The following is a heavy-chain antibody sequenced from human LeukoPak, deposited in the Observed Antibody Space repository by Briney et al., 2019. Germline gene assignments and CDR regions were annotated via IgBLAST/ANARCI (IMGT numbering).Heavy chain of an antibody. CDR3: AKGSGNNTADFDY. CDR2: ISGSGSST. V-gene: IGHV3-23*01. D-gene: IGHD2-2*01. J-gene: IGHJ4*02. Sequence: GGSLRLSCAASGLTFSSYAMSWVRQAPGKGLEWVSAISGSGSSTYYADSVKGRFTISRDNSKNTLYLQMNSLRAEDTAVYYCAKGSGNNTADFDYWGQGTLVTVSS. CDR1: GLTFSSYA.